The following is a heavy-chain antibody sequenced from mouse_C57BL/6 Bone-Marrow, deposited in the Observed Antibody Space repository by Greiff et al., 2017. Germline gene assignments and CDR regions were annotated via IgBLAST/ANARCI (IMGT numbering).Heavy chain of an antibody. CDR1: GYTFTSYG. CDR2: IYPRSGNT. J-gene: IGHJ3*01. D-gene: IGHD3-1*01. Sequence: LQESGAELARPGASVKLSCKASGYTFTSYGISWVKQRTGQGLEWFGEIYPRSGNTYYNEKFKGKATLTADKSSSTAYMELRSLTSEDSAVYFCARYRATWFAYWGQGTLVTVSA. V-gene: IGHV1-81*01. CDR3: ARYRATWFAY.